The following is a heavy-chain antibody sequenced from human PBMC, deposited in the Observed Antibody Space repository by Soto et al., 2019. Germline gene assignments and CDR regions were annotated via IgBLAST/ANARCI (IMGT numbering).Heavy chain of an antibody. D-gene: IGHD6-13*01. Sequence: QVQLVESGGGLVKPGGSPRLSCAAAGFTFSDYYMSWIRQAPGKGLEWVSYISSSSSYTNYADSVKGRFTISRDNAKNSLYLQMNSLRAEDTAVYYCAREGSSWYRGAFDIWGQGTMVTVSS. CDR1: GFTFSDYY. J-gene: IGHJ3*02. V-gene: IGHV3-11*06. CDR3: AREGSSWYRGAFDI. CDR2: ISSSSSYT.